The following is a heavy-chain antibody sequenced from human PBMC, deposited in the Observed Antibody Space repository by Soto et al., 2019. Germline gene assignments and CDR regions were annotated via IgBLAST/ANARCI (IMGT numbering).Heavy chain of an antibody. CDR3: ATGLPGGTDDAFDI. J-gene: IGHJ3*02. D-gene: IGHD2-15*01. CDR2: FDPEDGET. Sequence: ASVKVSFKVSGYTLTELSMHWVRQAPGKGLEWMGGFDPEDGETIYAQKFPGRVTMTEDTSTDTAYMDLSSLRSEDTAVYYCATGLPGGTDDAFDIWGQGTMVTVS. V-gene: IGHV1-24*01. CDR1: GYTLTELS.